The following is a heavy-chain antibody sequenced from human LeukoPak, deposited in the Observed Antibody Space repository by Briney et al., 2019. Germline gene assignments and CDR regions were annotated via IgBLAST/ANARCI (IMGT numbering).Heavy chain of an antibody. V-gene: IGHV4-34*01. Sequence: SETLSLNCAVYGGSFSGYYWSWIRQPPGKGLEWIGEINHSGSTNYNPSLKSRVTISVDTSKNQFSLKLSSVTAADTAVYYCARGPVFVVVVAATPSFDYWGQGTLVTVSS. CDR1: GGSFSGYY. J-gene: IGHJ4*02. CDR2: INHSGST. D-gene: IGHD2-15*01. CDR3: ARGPVFVVVVAATPSFDY.